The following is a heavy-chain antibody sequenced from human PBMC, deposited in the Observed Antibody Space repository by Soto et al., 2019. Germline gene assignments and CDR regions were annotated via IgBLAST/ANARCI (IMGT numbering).Heavy chain of an antibody. J-gene: IGHJ6*03. CDR3: ARGRDIVVVPAHRGYYYMDV. Sequence: ASVKVSCKASGYTFTSYDINWVRQATGQGLEWMGWMNPNSGNTGYAQKFQGRVTMTRNTSISTAYMELSSLRSEDTAVYYCARGRDIVVVPAHRGYYYMDVWGKGTPVTVSS. V-gene: IGHV1-8*01. D-gene: IGHD2-2*01. CDR2: MNPNSGNT. CDR1: GYTFTSYD.